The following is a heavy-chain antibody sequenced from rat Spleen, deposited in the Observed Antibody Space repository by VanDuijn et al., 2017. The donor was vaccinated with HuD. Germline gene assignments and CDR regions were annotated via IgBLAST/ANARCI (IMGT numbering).Heavy chain of an antibody. J-gene: IGHJ2*01. V-gene: IGHV5-22*01. CDR2: ISYEGSST. Sequence: EVQLVESGGGLVQPGRSLKLSCAASGFTFSDYFMAWVRQAPKKGLEWVATISYEGSSTYYGDSVKGRFTISRDNVKSILYLQMDSLRSEDTATYYCASRTGNWFAYWGQGVMVTVSS. CDR1: GFTFSDYF. D-gene: IGHD5-1*01. CDR3: ASRTGNWFAY.